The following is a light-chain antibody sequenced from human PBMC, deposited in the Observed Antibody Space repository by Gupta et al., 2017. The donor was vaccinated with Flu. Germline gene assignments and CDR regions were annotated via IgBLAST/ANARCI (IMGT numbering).Light chain of an antibody. CDR3: QSFDSNLSEV. J-gene: IGLJ3*02. Sequence: RVTNTCTGSSSNIGAGYDVHWYRQVAGSAPQLLISGYTNRTSGVPDRFSGSRAGTSASLAXTXLQAEDXADYYCQSFDSNLSEVFGGGTKLTVL. V-gene: IGLV1-40*01. CDR2: GYT. CDR1: SSNIGAGYD.